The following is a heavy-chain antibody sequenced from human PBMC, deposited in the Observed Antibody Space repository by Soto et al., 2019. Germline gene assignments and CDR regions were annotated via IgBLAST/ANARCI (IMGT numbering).Heavy chain of an antibody. CDR1: GFTFSSYA. V-gene: IGHV3-30-3*01. D-gene: IGHD1-20*01. Sequence: QVRLVESGGGVVQPGRSLRLSCAASGFTFSSYAMHWVRQAPGKGLEWVAVISYDGSNKYYADSVKGRFTISRDNSKNTLYLQMNSLRAEDTAVYYCARESYNWNNWFDPWGQGTLVTVSS. J-gene: IGHJ5*02. CDR3: ARESYNWNNWFDP. CDR2: ISYDGSNK.